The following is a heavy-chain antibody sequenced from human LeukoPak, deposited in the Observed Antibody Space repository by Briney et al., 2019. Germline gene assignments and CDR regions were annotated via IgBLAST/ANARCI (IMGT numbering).Heavy chain of an antibody. CDR1: GFTFSSYW. CDR3: ARTLGGLGYCSSTSCYKGDYYYYMDV. D-gene: IGHD2-2*02. V-gene: IGHV3-7*01. Sequence: GGSLRLSCAASGFTFSSYWMSWVRQAPGKGLEWVANIKQDGSEKYYVDSVKGRFTISRDNAKNSLYLQMNSLRAEDTAVYYCARTLGGLGYCSSTSCYKGDYYYYMDVWGKGTTVTVSS. CDR2: IKQDGSEK. J-gene: IGHJ6*03.